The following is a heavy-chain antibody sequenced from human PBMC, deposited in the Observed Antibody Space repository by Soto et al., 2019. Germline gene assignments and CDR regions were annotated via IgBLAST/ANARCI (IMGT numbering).Heavy chain of an antibody. CDR1: GFTFSPYW. Sequence: EVQLVESGGGLVQPGGSLRLSCAASGFTFSPYWMTWVRQPPGKGLEWVANMDQDGSETYYVDSVRGRFTVSRDNAKNSLYLPMNSLRVEDTAVYYCVCGGTFFIYWGQGTLVTVSP. CDR3: VCGGTFFIY. V-gene: IGHV3-7*01. J-gene: IGHJ4*02. D-gene: IGHD3-16*01. CDR2: MDQDGSET.